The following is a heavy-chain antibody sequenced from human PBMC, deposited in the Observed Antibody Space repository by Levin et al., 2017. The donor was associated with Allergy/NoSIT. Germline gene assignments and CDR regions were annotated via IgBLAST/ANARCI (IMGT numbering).Heavy chain of an antibody. Sequence: PSETLSLTCAVYGGSFSGYYWSWIRQPPGKGLEWIGEINHSGSTNYNPSLKSRVTISVDTSKNQFSLKLSSVTAADTAVYYCARGYCSGGSCYPNYYYYMDVWGKGTTVTVSS. CDR1: GGSFSGYY. CDR3: ARGYCSGGSCYPNYYYYMDV. CDR2: INHSGST. D-gene: IGHD2-15*01. V-gene: IGHV4-34*01. J-gene: IGHJ6*03.